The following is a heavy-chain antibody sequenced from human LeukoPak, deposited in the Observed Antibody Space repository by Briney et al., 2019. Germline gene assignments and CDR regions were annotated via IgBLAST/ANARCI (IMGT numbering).Heavy chain of an antibody. CDR2: ISYDGNNK. D-gene: IGHD3-22*01. CDR3: ARDYSTSSVYGWVLYFDY. CDR1: GFTFSSYA. V-gene: IGHV3-30-3*01. J-gene: IGHJ4*02. Sequence: HPGGSLRLSCAASGFTFSSYAMHWVRQAPGKGLEWVAIISYDGNNKYYADSVKGRFTISRDNSKNTLYLQMNSLRAEDTAVFYCARDYSTSSVYGWVLYFDYWGQGTLVTVSS.